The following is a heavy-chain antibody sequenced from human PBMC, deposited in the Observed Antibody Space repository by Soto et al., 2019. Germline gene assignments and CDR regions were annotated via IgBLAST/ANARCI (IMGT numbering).Heavy chain of an antibody. V-gene: IGHV4-39*01. CDR3: ARHPPYSRAVDY. CDR1: GGSISSSSYY. CDR2: IYYSGST. J-gene: IGHJ4*02. D-gene: IGHD6-13*01. Sequence: QLQLQESGPGLVKPSETLSLTCTVSGGSISSSSYYWGWIRQPPGKGLEWIGSIYYSGSTYYNPSLMSRVTISVDTSKNQFALKLSSVTAADTAVYDCARHPPYSRAVDYWVQGTLVTVSS.